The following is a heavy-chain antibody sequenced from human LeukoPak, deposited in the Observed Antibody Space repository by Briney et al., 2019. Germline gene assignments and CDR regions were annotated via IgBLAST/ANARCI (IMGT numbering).Heavy chain of an antibody. CDR3: ARGPEGYYYYYYMDV. CDR2: INPNSGGT. Sequence: ASVKVSCKASGYTFTGYYMHWVRQAPGQGLEWMGWINPNSGGTNYAQKFQGRVTMTRDTSISTAYMELSRLRSDDTAAYYCARGPEGYYYYYYMDVWGKGTTVTVSS. V-gene: IGHV1-2*02. CDR1: GYTFTGYY. J-gene: IGHJ6*03.